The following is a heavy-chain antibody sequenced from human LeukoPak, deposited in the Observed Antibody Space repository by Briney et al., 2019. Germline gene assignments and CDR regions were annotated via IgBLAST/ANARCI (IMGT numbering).Heavy chain of an antibody. D-gene: IGHD2/OR15-2a*01. V-gene: IGHV3-48*01. J-gene: IGHJ4*02. CDR1: GFTFSSYD. CDR2: ISGRSDTI. Sequence: GGSLRLSCAASGFTFSSYDMNWVRQAPGKGLEWVSYISGRSDTIYYADSVKGRFIISRDNARNSLSLQMDSLRVEDTAVYYCAKDRLSYFDYWGQGTLVTVSS. CDR3: AKDRLSYFDY.